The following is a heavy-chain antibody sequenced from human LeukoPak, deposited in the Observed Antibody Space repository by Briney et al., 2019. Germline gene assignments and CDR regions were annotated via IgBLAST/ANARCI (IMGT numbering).Heavy chain of an antibody. J-gene: IGHJ1*01. CDR3: ARDKRHDFSSVTGYYDAYDL. CDR2: IMEDGSET. Sequence: GGSLRLSCAASGFTVSSKYMSWVRQAPGKGLEWVANIMEDGSETYYVDSVKGRFTISRDNAENSLNLQMNSLRAEDTAVYFCARDKRHDFSSVTGYYDAYDLWGQGTLVSVSS. CDR1: GFTVSSKY. D-gene: IGHD3-9*01. V-gene: IGHV3-7*01.